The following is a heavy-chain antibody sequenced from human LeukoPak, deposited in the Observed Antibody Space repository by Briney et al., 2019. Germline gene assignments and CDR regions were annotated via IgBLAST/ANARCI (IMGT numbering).Heavy chain of an antibody. CDR3: VKDRWVDH. Sequence: GGSLRLSCSASGSIFSPYAMHWVRQAPGKGLEYVSSISSEGKTTYYADSVKGRFTISRDNSKNTLYLQMSSLRPEDTAVYYCVKDRWVDHWGQGTLVTVSS. CDR1: GSIFSPYA. V-gene: IGHV3-64D*06. J-gene: IGHJ4*02. D-gene: IGHD6-13*01. CDR2: ISSEGKTT.